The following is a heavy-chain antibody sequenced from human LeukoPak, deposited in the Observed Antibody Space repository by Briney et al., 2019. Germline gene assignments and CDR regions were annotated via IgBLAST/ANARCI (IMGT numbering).Heavy chain of an antibody. J-gene: IGHJ4*02. CDR1: GGSISSSSYY. CDR2: IYYSGST. CDR3: ARHPNLPLTTIFGVGWYYFDY. V-gene: IGHV4-39*01. D-gene: IGHD3-3*01. Sequence: SETLSLTCTVSGGSISSSSYYWGWIRQPPGKGLEWIGSIYYSGSTYYSPSLKSRVTISVDTSKNQFSLKLSSVTAADTAVYYCARHPNLPLTTIFGVGWYYFDYWGQGTLVTVSS.